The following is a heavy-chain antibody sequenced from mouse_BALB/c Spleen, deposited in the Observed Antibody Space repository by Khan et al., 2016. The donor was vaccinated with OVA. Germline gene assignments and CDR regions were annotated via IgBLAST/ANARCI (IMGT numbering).Heavy chain of an antibody. J-gene: IGHJ4*01. D-gene: IGHD1-2*01. CDR3: ARPSTATAMDY. V-gene: IGHV1S137*01. CDR1: GYTFTDYA. Sequence: EDGAELVRPGVSVKISCKGSGYTFTDYAMHWVKQSHAKSLEWIGVISTYYGDASYNQKFKGKATMTVDKSSSTAYMELARLTSEDSAIYYCARPSTATAMDYWGQGTSVTVSS. CDR2: ISTYYGDA.